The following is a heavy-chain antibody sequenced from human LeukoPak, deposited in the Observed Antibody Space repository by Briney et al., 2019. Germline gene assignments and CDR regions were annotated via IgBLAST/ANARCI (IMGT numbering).Heavy chain of an antibody. CDR1: GGTFSSYA. CDR3: ARFPLGYCSSTSCYVYGMDV. V-gene: IGHV1-2*02. Sequence: ASVKVSCKASGGTFSSYAISWVRQAPGQGLEWMGWINPNSGGTNYAQKFQGRVTMTRDTSISTAYMELSRLRSDDTAVYYCARFPLGYCSSTSCYVYGMDVWGQGTTVTVSS. J-gene: IGHJ6*02. CDR2: INPNSGGT. D-gene: IGHD2-2*01.